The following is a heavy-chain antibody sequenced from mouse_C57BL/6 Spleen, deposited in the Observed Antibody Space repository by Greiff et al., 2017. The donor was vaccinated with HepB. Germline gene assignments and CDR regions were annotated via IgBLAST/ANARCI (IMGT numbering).Heavy chain of an antibody. CDR3: AIYYYGSSYDYYAMDY. CDR2: IDPSDSYT. V-gene: IGHV1-69*01. Sequence: QVQLQQPGAELVMPGASVKLSCKASGYTFTSYWMHWVKQRPGQGLEWIGEIDPSDSYTNYNQKFKGKSTLTVDKSSSTAYMQLSSLTSEDSAVYYCAIYYYGSSYDYYAMDYWGQGTSVTVSS. D-gene: IGHD1-1*01. J-gene: IGHJ4*01. CDR1: GYTFTSYW.